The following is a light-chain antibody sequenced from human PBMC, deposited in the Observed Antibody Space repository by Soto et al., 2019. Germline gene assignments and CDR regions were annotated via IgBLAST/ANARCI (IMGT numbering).Light chain of an antibody. CDR2: LNSDGSH. V-gene: IGLV4-69*01. Sequence: QSVLTQSPSASASLGASVKLTCTLSSGHSSYAIAWHQQQPEKGPRYLMKLNSDGSHSKGDGIPDRFSGSSSGAARYLTISSLQSEAEADYYCQTWGTGIVVFGGGTKLTVL. J-gene: IGLJ2*01. CDR3: QTWGTGIVV. CDR1: SGHSSYA.